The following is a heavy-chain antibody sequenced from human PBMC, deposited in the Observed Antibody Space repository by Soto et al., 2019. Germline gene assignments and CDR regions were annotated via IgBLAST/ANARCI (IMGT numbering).Heavy chain of an antibody. Sequence: EVQLVESGGGLVKPGGSLRLSCAASGFTFGSFSMNWVRQPPGKGLEWVSSIGSGGAYMYYADSVKGRFTISRDNAKNSLYLQMNSLRAEDTAAYYCARDTFTNIAAGFDPWGQGTLVTVSS. V-gene: IGHV3-21*01. D-gene: IGHD6-13*01. CDR3: ARDTFTNIAAGFDP. J-gene: IGHJ5*02. CDR2: IGSGGAYM. CDR1: GFTFGSFS.